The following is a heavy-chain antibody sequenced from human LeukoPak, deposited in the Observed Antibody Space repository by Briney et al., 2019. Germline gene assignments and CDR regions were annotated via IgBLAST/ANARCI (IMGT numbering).Heavy chain of an antibody. Sequence: PGGSLRLSCAASGFTFSSYEMNWVRQAPGKGLEWVSYISSSGSTIYYADSVKGRFTISRDNAKNSLYLQMNSLGAEDTAVYYCARVPAVAGGNWGQGTLVTVSS. CDR3: ARVPAVAGGN. V-gene: IGHV3-48*03. CDR1: GFTFSSYE. CDR2: ISSSGSTI. J-gene: IGHJ4*02. D-gene: IGHD6-19*01.